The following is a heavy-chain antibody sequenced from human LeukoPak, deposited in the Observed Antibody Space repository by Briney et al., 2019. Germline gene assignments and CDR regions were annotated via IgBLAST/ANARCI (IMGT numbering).Heavy chain of an antibody. CDR2: IYYSGST. Sequence: SETLSLTCTVSGGSISSGGYYWSWIRQHPGKGLEWIGYIYYSGSTYYNPSLKSRVTISVDTSKNQFSLKLSPVTAADTAVYYCARTHIVATSLFDYWGQGTLVTVSS. V-gene: IGHV4-31*03. CDR1: GGSISSGGYY. D-gene: IGHD5-12*01. J-gene: IGHJ4*02. CDR3: ARTHIVATSLFDY.